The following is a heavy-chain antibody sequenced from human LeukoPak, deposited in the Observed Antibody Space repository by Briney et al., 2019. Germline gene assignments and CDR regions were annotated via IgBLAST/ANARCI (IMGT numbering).Heavy chain of an antibody. CDR1: GFTFDDYA. V-gene: IGHV3-43*02. CDR2: ISGAGGSI. CDR3: AKEDYSSSWYALDY. Sequence: VGSLSLSCAASGFTFDDYAIYWVRQGPGKGLEWVSLISGAGGSIYYADSVKGRFTISRDNSKNSLYLQMNSLRTEDTALYYCAKEDYSSSWYALDYWGQGTLVTVSS. D-gene: IGHD6-13*01. J-gene: IGHJ4*02.